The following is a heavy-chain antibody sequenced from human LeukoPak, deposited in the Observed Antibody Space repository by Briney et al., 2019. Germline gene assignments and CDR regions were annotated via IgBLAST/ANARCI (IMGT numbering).Heavy chain of an antibody. CDR2: FDPEDGET. V-gene: IGHV1-24*01. D-gene: IGHD1-26*01. CDR1: GYTLTELS. Sequence: ASVKVSCKVSGYTLTELSMHWVRQAPGEGLEWMGGFDPEDGETIYAQKFQGRVTMTEDTSTDTAYMELSSLRSEDTAVYYCARSGAWTGSYFSFDYWGQGTLVTVSS. CDR3: ARSGAWTGSYFSFDY. J-gene: IGHJ4*02.